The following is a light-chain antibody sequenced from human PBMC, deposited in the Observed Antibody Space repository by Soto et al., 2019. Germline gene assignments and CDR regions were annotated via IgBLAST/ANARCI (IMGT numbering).Light chain of an antibody. CDR1: QSVSSSY. CDR2: GAS. V-gene: IGKV3-20*01. CDR3: QQYGRVKTWT. Sequence: EIVLTQSPGTLCLSPGERATLSCRAIQSVSSSYLAWYQHKPGQAPRLLNYGASSRATGIPDRFSGGGSGTDFTLTISRLEPEDFAVYYCQQYGRVKTWTFGQGTKVDI. J-gene: IGKJ1*01.